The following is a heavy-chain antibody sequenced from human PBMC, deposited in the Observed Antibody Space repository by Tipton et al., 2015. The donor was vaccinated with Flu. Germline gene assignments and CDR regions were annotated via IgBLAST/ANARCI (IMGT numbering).Heavy chain of an antibody. CDR2: VYSSGGT. CDR1: GGSITRGSYY. V-gene: IGHV4-61*02. D-gene: IGHD4-11*01. Sequence: TLSLTCSVSGGSITRGSYYYNWIRQAAGKGLEWIGRVYSSGGTKYNPSLKSRVTISKDTSRNQFSLKLSSLTAADTAVYFCVRRDYSNYVSDPKNWFDSWGQGTLVTVSS. CDR3: VRRDYSNYVSDPKNWFDS. J-gene: IGHJ5*01.